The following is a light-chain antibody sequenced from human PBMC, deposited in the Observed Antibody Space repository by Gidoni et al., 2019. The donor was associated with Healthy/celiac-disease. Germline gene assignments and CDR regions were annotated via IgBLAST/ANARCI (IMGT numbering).Light chain of an antibody. V-gene: IGKV4-1*01. J-gene: IGKJ2*02. CDR2: WAS. CDR3: QQYYSTPCT. Sequence: DIVMPQSPDSLPMSLREMVTIHCKSSQSVLYSSNNKNYLAWYKQKPGQPPKLLIYWASTRESGVPDRFSGSGSGTDFTLTISSLQAEDVAVYYCQQYYSTPCTFGQGTKLEIK. CDR1: QSVLYSSNNKNY.